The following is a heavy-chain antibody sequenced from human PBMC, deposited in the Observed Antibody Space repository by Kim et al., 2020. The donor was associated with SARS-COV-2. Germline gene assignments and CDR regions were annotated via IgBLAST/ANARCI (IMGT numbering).Heavy chain of an antibody. D-gene: IGHD6-13*01. CDR2: INPSGGST. Sequence: ASVKVSCKASGYTFTSYYMHWVRQAPGQGLEWMGIINPSGGSTSYAQKFQGRVTMTRDTSTSTVYMELSRLRSEDTAVYYCARDRSSSWTGYYYYYYGMDVWGQGTTVTVSS. V-gene: IGHV1-46*01. CDR3: ARDRSSSWTGYYYYYYGMDV. J-gene: IGHJ6*02. CDR1: GYTFTSYY.